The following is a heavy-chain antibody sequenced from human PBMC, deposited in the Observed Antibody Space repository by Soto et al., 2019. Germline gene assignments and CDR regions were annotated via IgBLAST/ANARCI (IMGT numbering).Heavy chain of an antibody. Sequence: QVQLQESGPGLVKPSQTLSLTCTVSGGSISSGGYYWSWIRQHPGKGLEWIGYIYYSGSTYYNPSLKSRVTISVDTSKNQFSLKLSSVTAADTAVYYCARAGADTHYDFWGGHDYWGQGTLVTVSS. CDR1: GGSISSGGYY. CDR3: ARAGADTHYDFWGGHDY. J-gene: IGHJ4*02. V-gene: IGHV4-31*03. D-gene: IGHD3-3*01. CDR2: IYYSGST.